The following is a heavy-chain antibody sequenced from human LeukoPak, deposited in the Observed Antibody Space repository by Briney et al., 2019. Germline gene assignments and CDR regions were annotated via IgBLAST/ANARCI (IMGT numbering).Heavy chain of an antibody. Sequence: GASVKVSCKASGYTFTGYYMHWVRQAPGQGLGWMGWINPNSGGTNYAQKFQGRVTITADESTSTAYMELSSLRSEDTAVYYCARDLPGDSSGYTLGYWGQGTLVTVSS. CDR3: ARDLPGDSSGYTLGY. V-gene: IGHV1-2*02. CDR2: INPNSGGT. CDR1: GYTFTGYY. J-gene: IGHJ4*02. D-gene: IGHD3-22*01.